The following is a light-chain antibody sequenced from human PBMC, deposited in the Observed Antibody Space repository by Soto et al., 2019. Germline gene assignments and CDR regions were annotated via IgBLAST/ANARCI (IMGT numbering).Light chain of an antibody. J-gene: IGLJ1*01. Sequence: QSVLTQPASVSGSPGQSITISCTGNSSDVGYHNYVSWYRQHPGKAPRLMIYEVNNRPSGVSNRFSGSKSGNTASLTISGLQAEDEADYYCSSRTSSNTLLYVFGTGTKVTVL. CDR1: SSDVGYHNY. CDR2: EVN. CDR3: SSRTSSNTLLYV. V-gene: IGLV2-14*01.